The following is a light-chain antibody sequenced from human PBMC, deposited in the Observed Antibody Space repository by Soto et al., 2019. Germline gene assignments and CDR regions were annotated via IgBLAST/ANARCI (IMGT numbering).Light chain of an antibody. Sequence: IRMTQSPSSFSASTGDRVTITCRASQTITTYLNWYKQKPGKAPNLLIYGASNLQSGVPSRFSGRGSGTDFTLTISSLQPEDFATYYCQQSYSPLLTFGGGTKVDIK. CDR3: QQSYSPLLT. J-gene: IGKJ4*01. CDR2: GAS. CDR1: QTITTY. V-gene: IGKV1-39*01.